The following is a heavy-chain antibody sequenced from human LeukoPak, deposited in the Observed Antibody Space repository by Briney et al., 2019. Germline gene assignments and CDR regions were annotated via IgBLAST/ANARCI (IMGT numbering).Heavy chain of an antibody. D-gene: IGHD4-23*01. CDR2: IYYSGST. J-gene: IGHJ4*02. CDR3: ARYYGGNYFFDF. V-gene: IGHV4-31*03. Sequence: PSETLSLTCTVSGGSISSGGYYWNWIRQHPGKGLEWIGYIYYSGSTYYNPSLKSRVTISIDTSNNQFSLKLTSVTAADTAVHYCARYYGGNYFFDFWGQGTLVTVSS. CDR1: GGSISSGGYY.